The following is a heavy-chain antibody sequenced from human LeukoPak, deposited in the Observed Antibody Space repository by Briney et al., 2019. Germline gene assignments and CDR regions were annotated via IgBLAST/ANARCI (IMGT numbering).Heavy chain of an antibody. D-gene: IGHD3-9*01. CDR1: GGSISSYY. CDR2: IYYSGST. Sequence: SDTLSLTFTLSGGSISSYYWSWIRQPPGKGLEWIGYIYYSGSTNYNPPLKSRVTISVDTSKNQFPLKLSSMTAADTAVYYCAREKKGIHDTFYTWGEGTMVTVSS. V-gene: IGHV4-59*12. J-gene: IGHJ3*02. CDR3: AREKKGIHDTFYT.